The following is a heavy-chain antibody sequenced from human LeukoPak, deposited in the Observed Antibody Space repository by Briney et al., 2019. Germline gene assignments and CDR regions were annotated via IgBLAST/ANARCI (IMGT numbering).Heavy chain of an antibody. Sequence: GGSLRLSCAASGFSFSSHWMHWVRQVPGKGLEWVSRISGDGSSTAYVDSVKGRFTISRDNSKNTLYLQMNSLRAEDTAVYYCAKAGYCGSTSCLDYWGQGTLVTVSS. CDR1: GFSFSSHW. D-gene: IGHD2-2*01. CDR2: ISGDGSST. V-gene: IGHV3-74*03. J-gene: IGHJ4*02. CDR3: AKAGYCGSTSCLDY.